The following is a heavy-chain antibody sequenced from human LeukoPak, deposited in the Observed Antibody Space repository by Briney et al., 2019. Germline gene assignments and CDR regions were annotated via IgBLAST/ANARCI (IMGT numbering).Heavy chain of an antibody. J-gene: IGHJ4*02. Sequence: HPGGSLRLSCAASGFTFSKTWMAWARQAPGKGLEWVSVIYKDGRTFYADSVKGRFTTSRDNSKNTLYLQMNSLRAEDTAVYYCAKSLTYYHENSDSIWGQGTLVTVSS. CDR2: IYKDGRT. D-gene: IGHD3-22*01. CDR1: GFTFSKTW. V-gene: IGHV3-53*01. CDR3: AKSLTYYHENSDSI.